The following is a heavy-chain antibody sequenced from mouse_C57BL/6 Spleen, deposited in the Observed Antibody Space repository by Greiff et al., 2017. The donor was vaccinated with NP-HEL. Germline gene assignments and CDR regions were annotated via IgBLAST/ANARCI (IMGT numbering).Heavy chain of an antibody. J-gene: IGHJ1*03. Sequence: QVQLQQSGAELARPGASVKLSCKASGYTFTSYGIRWVKQRPGQGLEWIGEIYPRSGNTYYNEKFKGKAILTADKSSSTAYMELRSLTSEDSAVYFCARIRYDYDDSHWYFDGWGTGTTVTVSS. CDR1: GYTFTSYG. CDR3: ARIRYDYDDSHWYFDG. D-gene: IGHD2-4*01. CDR2: IYPRSGNT. V-gene: IGHV1-81*01.